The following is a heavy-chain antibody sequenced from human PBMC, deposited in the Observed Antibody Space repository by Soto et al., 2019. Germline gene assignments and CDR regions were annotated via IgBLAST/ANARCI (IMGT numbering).Heavy chain of an antibody. D-gene: IGHD2-2*01. J-gene: IGHJ6*02. CDR2: ISSSSSYI. V-gene: IGHV3-21*01. Sequence: EVQLVESGGGLVKPGGSLRLSCAASGFTFSSYSMNWVRQAPGKGLEWVSSISSSSSYIYYADSVKGRFTISRDNAKNSLYLQMNSLRAEDTAVYYCARETVVPAARIYYYYGMDVWGQGTTVTVSS. CDR1: GFTFSSYS. CDR3: ARETVVPAARIYYYYGMDV.